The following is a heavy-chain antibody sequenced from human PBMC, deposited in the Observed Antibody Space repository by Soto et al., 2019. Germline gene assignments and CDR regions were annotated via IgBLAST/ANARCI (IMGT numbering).Heavy chain of an antibody. CDR1: GGTFSSYA. V-gene: IGHV1-69*06. CDR2: IIPIFGTA. J-gene: IGHJ6*02. D-gene: IGHD6-13*01. CDR3: ARERIAAAGTPAAPMDV. Sequence: QVQLVQSGAEVKKPGSSVKVSCKASGGTFSSYAISWVGQAPGQGLEWMGGIIPIFGTANYAQKFQGRVTITADKSTSTAYMELSSLRSEDTAVYYCARERIAAAGTPAAPMDVWGQGTTVTVSS.